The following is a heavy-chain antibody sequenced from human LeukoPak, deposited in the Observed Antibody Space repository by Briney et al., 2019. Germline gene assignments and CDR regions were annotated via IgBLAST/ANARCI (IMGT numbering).Heavy chain of an antibody. D-gene: IGHD2-2*01. CDR3: ARAEGYCSSTSCYYYFDY. CDR2: ISSSGSTI. Sequence: PGGSLRLSCAASGFTFSSYEMNWVRQAPGKWMEWVSYISSSGSTIYYADSVKGRFTISRDNAKNSLYLQMNSLRAEDKAVYYCARAEGYCSSTSCYYYFDYWGQGTLVTVSS. V-gene: IGHV3-48*03. J-gene: IGHJ4*02. CDR1: GFTFSSYE.